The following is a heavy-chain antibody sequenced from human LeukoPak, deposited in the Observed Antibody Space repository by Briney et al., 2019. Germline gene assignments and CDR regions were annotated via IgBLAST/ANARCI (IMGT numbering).Heavy chain of an antibody. CDR3: ARDGAYSGSYRAAFDI. V-gene: IGHV3-48*04. CDR2: ISSGSTTI. D-gene: IGHD1-26*01. CDR1: GFTVSSNY. J-gene: IGHJ3*02. Sequence: GGSLRLSCAASGFTVSSNYMSWVRQAPGKGLEWVSYISSGSTTIYNADSVKGRFTISRDNAKNSLYLQMNSLRAEDTAVYYCARDGAYSGSYRAAFDIWGQGTMVTVSS.